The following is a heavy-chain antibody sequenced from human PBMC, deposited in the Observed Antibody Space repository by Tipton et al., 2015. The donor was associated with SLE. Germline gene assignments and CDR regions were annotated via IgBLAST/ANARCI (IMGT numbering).Heavy chain of an antibody. D-gene: IGHD3-10*01. CDR2: INYDGRST. V-gene: IGHV3-74*01. CDR3: TTSREFSANDR. J-gene: IGHJ4*02. CDR1: GFSLSNFW. Sequence: GSLRLSCAASGFSLSNFWMHWVRQVPGKGLVWVSRINYDGRSTRYADSVKGRFTISGDNAKNTLYLQMNSLRVEDTAIYYCTTSREFSANDRWGQGTLVTVSS.